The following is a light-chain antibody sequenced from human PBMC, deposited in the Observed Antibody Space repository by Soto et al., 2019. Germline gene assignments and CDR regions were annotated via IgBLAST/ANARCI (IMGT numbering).Light chain of an antibody. CDR2: EVS. CDR1: SSDVGNYKF. Sequence: QSALTQPASVSGSPVQSITISCTGTSSDVGNYKFVSWYQQHPDKAPKAMIYEVSQRPSGVSDHFSGSKSGNTASLTISGLQAEDEADYYCCSYAGSSPSYVFGTGTKVTVL. J-gene: IGLJ1*01. CDR3: CSYAGSSPSYV. V-gene: IGLV2-23*02.